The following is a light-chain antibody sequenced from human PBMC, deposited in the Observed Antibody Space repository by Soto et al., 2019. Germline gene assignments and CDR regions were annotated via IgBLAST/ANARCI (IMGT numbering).Light chain of an antibody. V-gene: IGKV1-33*01. Sequence: QMTQSPSSLSASVGYIFTFSFRSSQHIVTYVNWYQQKPGKAPKLLIFDASTLKTGVPSRFSGSGSGTDFSFTISSLQTEDIATYYCQQSNDLVSFGQGTRLEIK. CDR3: QQSNDLVS. J-gene: IGKJ5*01. CDR2: DAS. CDR1: QHIVTY.